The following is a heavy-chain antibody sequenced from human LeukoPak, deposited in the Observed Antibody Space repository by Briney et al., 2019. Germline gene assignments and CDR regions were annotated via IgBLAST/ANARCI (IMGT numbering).Heavy chain of an antibody. D-gene: IGHD2-2*01. CDR3: ATSTDIVVVPAARGYNWFDP. J-gene: IGHJ5*02. Sequence: PSETLSLTCGVSGYPIGSGYYWSWIRQPPGKGLEWIGEINHSGSTNYNPSLKSRVTISVDTSKNQFSLKLSSVTAADTAVYYCATSTDIVVVPAARGYNWFDPWGQGTLVTVSS. V-gene: IGHV4-34*01. CDR2: INHSGST. CDR1: GYPIGSGYY.